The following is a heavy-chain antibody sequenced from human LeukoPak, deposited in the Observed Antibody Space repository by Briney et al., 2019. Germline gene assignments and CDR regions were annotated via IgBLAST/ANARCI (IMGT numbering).Heavy chain of an antibody. CDR3: ARGFAAAGTGDIGY. CDR2: ISAYNGNT. D-gene: IGHD6-13*01. V-gene: IGHV1-18*01. Sequence: ASVKVSCKASGYTFTSYGISWVRQAPGQGLEWMGWISAYNGNTNYAQKLQGRVTMTTDTSTSTAYMELRSLRSDATAVYYCARGFAAAGTGDIGYWGQGTLVTVSS. J-gene: IGHJ4*02. CDR1: GYTFTSYG.